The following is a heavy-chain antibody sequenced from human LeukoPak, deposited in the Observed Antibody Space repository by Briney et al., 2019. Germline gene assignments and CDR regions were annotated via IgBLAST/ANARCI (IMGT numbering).Heavy chain of an antibody. CDR1: GYTFIGYK. D-gene: IGHD4-23*01. J-gene: IGHJ4*02. Sequence: ASVKVSCTASGYTFIGYKIHWVRQTPGQGLEWMGWMNPNSGDTKSAENFQGRVTMTRDTSISTAYMELSRLTSDDTAVYYCATSPDYGGKPGGYWGQGTLVTVSS. V-gene: IGHV1-2*02. CDR3: ATSPDYGGKPGGY. CDR2: MNPNSGDT.